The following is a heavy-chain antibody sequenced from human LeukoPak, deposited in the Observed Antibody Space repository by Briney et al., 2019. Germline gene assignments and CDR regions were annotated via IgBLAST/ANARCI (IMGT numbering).Heavy chain of an antibody. Sequence: PSETLSLICTVSNYSITSGYYWGWIRQPPGKGLEWIGSIYHSGASNYNPSLQRRLTISVDTSKNQFSLNLISVTAADTAVYYCARVSRGYDILYWGQGTLVTVSS. D-gene: IGHD3-9*01. V-gene: IGHV4-38-2*02. CDR3: ARVSRGYDILY. J-gene: IGHJ4*02. CDR2: IYHSGAS. CDR1: NYSITSGYY.